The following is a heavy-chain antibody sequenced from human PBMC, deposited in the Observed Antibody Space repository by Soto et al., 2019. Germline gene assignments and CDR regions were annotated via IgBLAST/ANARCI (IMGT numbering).Heavy chain of an antibody. V-gene: IGHV4-59*01. Sequence: SETLSLTCTVSGGSISSYYWNWIRQPPGKGLEWIGYVEFSGRTNYNPSLRSRLTISVDTSKNQFSLKLSSVTAADTAVYYCARADCGGDCYSGGFNYWRQGTLVTVSS. CDR3: ARADCGGDCYSGGFNY. D-gene: IGHD2-21*02. J-gene: IGHJ4*02. CDR2: VEFSGRT. CDR1: GGSISSYY.